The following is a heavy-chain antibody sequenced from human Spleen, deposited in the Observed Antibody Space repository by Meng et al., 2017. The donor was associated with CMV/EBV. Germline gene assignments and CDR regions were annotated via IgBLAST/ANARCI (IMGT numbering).Heavy chain of an antibody. CDR1: GGSISSSSYY. CDR3: ARCGRYDFWCGYYPFFDY. V-gene: IGHV4-39*07. J-gene: IGHJ4*02. Sequence: SETLSLTCTVSGGSISSSSYYWGWIRQPPGKGLEWIGSIYYSGRTYYNPSLKSRVTISVDTSKNQFSLKLSSVTAADTAVYYCARCGRYDFWCGYYPFFDYWGQGTLVTVSS. D-gene: IGHD3-3*01. CDR2: IYYSGRT.